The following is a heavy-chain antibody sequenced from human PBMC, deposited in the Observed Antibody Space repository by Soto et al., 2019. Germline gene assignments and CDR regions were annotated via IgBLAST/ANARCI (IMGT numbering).Heavy chain of an antibody. CDR1: GGSISSGDYY. J-gene: IGHJ5*02. CDR2: IYYSGST. V-gene: IGHV4-30-4*01. CDR3: ARDLVGYYDSSGYYNWFDP. D-gene: IGHD3-22*01. Sequence: QVQLQESGPGLVKPSQTLSLTCTVSGGSISSGDYYWSWIRQPPGKGLEWIGYIYYSGSTYYNPSLTSRVTTSVDTSKNQFSLKLSSVTAADTAVYYCARDLVGYYDSSGYYNWFDPWGQGTLVTVSS.